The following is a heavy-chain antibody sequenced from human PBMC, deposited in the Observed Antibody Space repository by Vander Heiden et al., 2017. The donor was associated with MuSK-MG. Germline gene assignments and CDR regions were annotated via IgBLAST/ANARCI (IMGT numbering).Heavy chain of an antibody. J-gene: IGHJ4*02. Sequence: EVQLVESGGGLVQPGGSLRLSCAASGFTFSSYTMNWVRQAPGKGLEWVSYISSSSSTIYYADSVKGRVTISRDNAKNSLYLQMNSLRAEDTAVYYCAREGTPTYYNFWSGYIDYWGQGTLVTVSS. V-gene: IGHV3-48*01. D-gene: IGHD3-3*01. CDR2: ISSSSSTI. CDR1: GFTFSSYT. CDR3: AREGTPTYYNFWSGYIDY.